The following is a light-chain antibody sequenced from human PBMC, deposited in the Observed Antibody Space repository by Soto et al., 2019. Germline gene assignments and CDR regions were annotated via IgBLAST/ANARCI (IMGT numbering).Light chain of an antibody. J-gene: IGKJ3*01. CDR3: HQYNNWPSFT. CDR2: GAS. CDR1: QSVSTN. V-gene: IGKV3-15*01. Sequence: EIVRTQSPATLSVSPGERATLSCRASQSVSTNLAWYQQKPGQAPRLLIYGASTGATGIPARFSGSGSGTEFTLTIVSLQSEDFAVYYCHQYNNWPSFTFGPGTKVDIK.